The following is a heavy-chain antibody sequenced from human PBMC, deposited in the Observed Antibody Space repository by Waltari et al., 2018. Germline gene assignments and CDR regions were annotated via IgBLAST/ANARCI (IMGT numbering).Heavy chain of an antibody. D-gene: IGHD3-10*01. J-gene: IGHJ4*02. CDR2: ISGSGGTS. V-gene: IGHV3-23*01. CDR3: AKDRGSGRIYFDS. Sequence: VQLLESGGDLIQPGGSLSLSCAASGFTFSNFAMTWVRQAPGKRLEWVSSISGSGGTSYYTDSVTGRFTISRDNSENTLYLHMNSLRAEDSAIYYCAKDRGSGRIYFDSWGRGTLVAVSS. CDR1: GFTFSNFA.